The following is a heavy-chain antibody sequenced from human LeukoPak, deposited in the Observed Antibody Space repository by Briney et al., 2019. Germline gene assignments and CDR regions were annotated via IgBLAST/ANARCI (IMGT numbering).Heavy chain of an antibody. CDR3: AKGRYYHDNSDAFEI. Sequence: GGSLRLSCAASGFTFSSYANSWVRQAPGKGLQWVSAISGSGGSTYYADSVKGRFTISRDNSKNTLYLQMNSLRAEDTAVYQCAKGRYYHDNSDAFEIWGQGTMVTVSS. D-gene: IGHD3-22*01. J-gene: IGHJ3*02. CDR1: GFTFSSYA. CDR2: ISGSGGST. V-gene: IGHV3-23*01.